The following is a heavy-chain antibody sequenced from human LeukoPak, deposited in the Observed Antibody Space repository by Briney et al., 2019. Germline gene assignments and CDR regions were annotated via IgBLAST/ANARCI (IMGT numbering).Heavy chain of an antibody. CDR2: INPNSGGT. V-gene: IGHV1-2*02. CDR1: GYTFTGSY. CDR3: ARGVVIIIHYYYYMDV. Sequence: GASVKVSCKASGYTFTGSYMHWVRQAPGQGLEWMGWINPNSGGTNYAQKFQGRVTMTRDTSISTAYMELSRLRSDDTAVYYCARGVVIIIHYYYYMDVWGKGTTVTVSS. J-gene: IGHJ6*03. D-gene: IGHD3-3*01.